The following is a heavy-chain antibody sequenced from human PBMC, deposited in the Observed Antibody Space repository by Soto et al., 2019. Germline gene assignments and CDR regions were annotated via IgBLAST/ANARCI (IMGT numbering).Heavy chain of an antibody. J-gene: IGHJ4*02. CDR2: ISGSGGST. Sequence: GGSLRLSCAASGFTFSSYAMSWVRQAPGKGLEWVSAISGSGGSTYYADSVKGRFTISRDNSKNTLYLQMNSLRAEDTAVYYCAKDRDVTGERNHFDYWGQGTLVTVSS. CDR1: GFTFSSYA. D-gene: IGHD7-27*01. V-gene: IGHV3-23*01. CDR3: AKDRDVTGERNHFDY.